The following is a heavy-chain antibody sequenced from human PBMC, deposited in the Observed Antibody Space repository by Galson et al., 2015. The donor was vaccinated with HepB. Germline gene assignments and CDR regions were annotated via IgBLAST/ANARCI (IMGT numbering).Heavy chain of an antibody. V-gene: IGHV3-9*01. J-gene: IGHJ6*02. CDR2: ISWNSDFT. D-gene: IGHD3-10*01. CDR3: AQDLTYYYGSGSYFVGMDV. Sequence: SLRLSCAASGFTFEDYAMHWVRHVPGKGLEWVSGISWNSDFTGYADSVRGRLTISRDNAKYFLYLQMNSLRPEDTALYYCAQDLTYYYGSGSYFVGMDVWGQGTTVTVSS. CDR1: GFTFEDYA.